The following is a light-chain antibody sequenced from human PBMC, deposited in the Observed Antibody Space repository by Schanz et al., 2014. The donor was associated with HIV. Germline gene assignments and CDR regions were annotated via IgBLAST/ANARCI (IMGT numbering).Light chain of an antibody. V-gene: IGLV2-14*03. CDR1: SSDVGGYNY. CDR3: SSYSSESSPYV. CDR2: AVS. J-gene: IGLJ1*01. Sequence: QSALTQPASVSGSPGQSITISCTGTSSDVGGYNYVSWYQQHPGKPPKLLIYAVSNRPSGVSNRFSGSKSGNAASLTVSGLQAEDEADYYCSSYSSESSPYVFGTGTKLTVL.